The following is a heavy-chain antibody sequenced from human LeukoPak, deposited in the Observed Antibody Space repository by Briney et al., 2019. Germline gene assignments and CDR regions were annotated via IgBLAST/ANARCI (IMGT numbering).Heavy chain of an antibody. CDR2: INPNSGGT. Sequence: ASAKVSCKASGYTFTGYYMHWVRQAPGQGLEWMGWINPNSGGTNYAQKFQGRVTMTRDTSISTAYMELSRLRSDDTAVYYCAREGRHSSSWYANWFDPWGQGTLVTVSS. CDR1: GYTFTGYY. J-gene: IGHJ5*02. CDR3: AREGRHSSSWYANWFDP. V-gene: IGHV1-2*02. D-gene: IGHD6-13*01.